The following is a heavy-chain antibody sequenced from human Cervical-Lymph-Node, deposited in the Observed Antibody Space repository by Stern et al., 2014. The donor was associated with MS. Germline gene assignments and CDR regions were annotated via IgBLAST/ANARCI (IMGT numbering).Heavy chain of an antibody. CDR1: GFSLSSYY. CDR3: ALIVRPRFDY. D-gene: IGHD2-21*01. Sequence: QVQLVQSGPGVEKPGASLKISCQSSGFSLSSYYIHWVRQAPGQGLEWMGLINPSSDATNYAQKFEDRITMTRDTSTSTVYMELSNLRPEDTAVYYCALIVRPRFDYWGQGTLVVVSS. V-gene: IGHV1-46*01. CDR2: INPSSDAT. J-gene: IGHJ4*02.